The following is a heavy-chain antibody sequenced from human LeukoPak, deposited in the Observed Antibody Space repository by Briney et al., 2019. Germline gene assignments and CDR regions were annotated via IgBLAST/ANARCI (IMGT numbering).Heavy chain of an antibody. CDR2: IYPGDSDT. D-gene: IGHD1-26*01. CDR3: ARQPYSGSPPGDY. CDR1: GYSFTSYW. J-gene: IGHJ4*02. Sequence: GESLKIPCNVSGYSFTSYWIGWVRQMPGKGLEWMGIIYPGDSDTRYSPFFQGQVTISADKSISTAYLQWSSLKASDTATYYCARQPYSGSPPGDYWGQGTLVTVSS. V-gene: IGHV5-51*01.